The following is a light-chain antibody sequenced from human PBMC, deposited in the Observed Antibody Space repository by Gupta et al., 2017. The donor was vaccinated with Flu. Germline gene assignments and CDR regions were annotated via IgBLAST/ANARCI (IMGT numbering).Light chain of an antibody. Sequence: SYEPTQATSVSLSPGQTASITCSGDRLEDKYVSWHQQKPGQSPVLVIYQDNKRPSGITERFSGSNSGHTATLTISETQAMDEADYYCQTWDRTTWVFGGGTKLTVL. V-gene: IGLV3-1*01. J-gene: IGLJ3*02. CDR3: QTWDRTTWV. CDR1: RLEDKY. CDR2: QDN.